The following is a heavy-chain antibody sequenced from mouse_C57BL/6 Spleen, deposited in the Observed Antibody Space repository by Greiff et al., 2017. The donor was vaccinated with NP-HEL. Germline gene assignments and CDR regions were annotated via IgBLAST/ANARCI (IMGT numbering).Heavy chain of an antibody. D-gene: IGHD1-1*01. V-gene: IGHV1-80*01. CDR1: GYAFSSYW. CDR2: IYPGDGDT. Sequence: VQLQQSGAELVKPGASVKISCKASGYAFSSYWMNWVKQRPGKGLEWIGQIYPGDGDTNYNGKFKGKATLTADKSSSTAYMQLSSLTSEDSAVYFCAREGSTVPSFAYWGQGTLVTVSA. J-gene: IGHJ3*01. CDR3: AREGSTVPSFAY.